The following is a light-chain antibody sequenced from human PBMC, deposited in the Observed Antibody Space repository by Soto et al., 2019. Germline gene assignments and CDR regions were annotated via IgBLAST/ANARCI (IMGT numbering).Light chain of an antibody. CDR2: GAS. J-gene: IGKJ1*01. CDR3: QQYCSSPVT. V-gene: IGKV3-20*01. Sequence: EIVLTQSPGTLSLFPGERATLSCRASQSVSSSYLAWYQQKPGQAPRLLIYGASSRATGIPDRFRGSGSGTDFTLTISRLEPEDFAVYYCQQYCSSPVTFGQGPKVES. CDR1: QSVSSSY.